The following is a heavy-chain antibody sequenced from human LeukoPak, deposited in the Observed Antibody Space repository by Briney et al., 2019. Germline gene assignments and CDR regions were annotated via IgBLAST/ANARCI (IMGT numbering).Heavy chain of an antibody. CDR3: ARRARCSSTSCYKARGYSYGLGFDY. CDR1: GGSFSGYY. J-gene: IGHJ4*02. D-gene: IGHD2-2*02. V-gene: IGHV4-34*01. CDR2: INHSGST. Sequence: SETLSLTCALYGGSFSGYYWSWIRQPPGKGLEWIGEINHSGSTNYNPSLKSRVTISVDTSKNQFSLKLSSVTAADTAVYYCARRARCSSTSCYKARGYSYGLGFDYWGQGTLVTVSS.